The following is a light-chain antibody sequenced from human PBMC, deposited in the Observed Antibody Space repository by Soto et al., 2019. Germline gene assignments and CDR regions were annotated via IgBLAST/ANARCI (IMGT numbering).Light chain of an antibody. Sequence: QSALTQPRSVSGSPGQSVTISCTGTSSDVGAYNFVSWYQQHPGRVPKLLIYDVSRRPSGVPDRFSGSKSGNTASLTISGLQDDDEADYYCCSYAGSYTWVFGGGTKLTVL. CDR3: CSYAGSYTWV. CDR2: DVS. V-gene: IGLV2-11*01. J-gene: IGLJ3*02. CDR1: SSDVGAYNF.